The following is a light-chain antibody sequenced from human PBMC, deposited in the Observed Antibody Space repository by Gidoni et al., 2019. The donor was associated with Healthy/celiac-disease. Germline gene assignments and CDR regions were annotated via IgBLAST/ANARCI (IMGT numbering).Light chain of an antibody. J-gene: IGKJ4*01. CDR2: AAS. CDR3: QQYYSYPT. CDR1: QGISSY. Sequence: AIRITQSPSSLSASTGDRVTITCRASQGISSYLAWYQQKPGKAPKRLIYAASTLQSGVPSRFSGSGSGTDFTLTISCLQSEDVATYCCQQYYSYPTFGGGTKVEIK. V-gene: IGKV1-8*01.